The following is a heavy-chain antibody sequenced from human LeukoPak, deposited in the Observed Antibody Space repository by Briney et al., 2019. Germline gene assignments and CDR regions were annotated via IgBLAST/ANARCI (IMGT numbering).Heavy chain of an antibody. D-gene: IGHD1-26*01. V-gene: IGHV1-46*01. CDR3: ARDGTSGSYYGSLDY. CDR2: INPSGGST. J-gene: IGHJ4*02. CDR1: GYTFTSYY. Sequence: ASVKVSCKASGYTFTSYYMHWVRQAPGQELEGMGIINPSGGSTSYAQKFQGRVTMTRDTSTSTVYMELSSLRSEDTAVYHCARDGTSGSYYGSLDYWGQGTLVTVSS.